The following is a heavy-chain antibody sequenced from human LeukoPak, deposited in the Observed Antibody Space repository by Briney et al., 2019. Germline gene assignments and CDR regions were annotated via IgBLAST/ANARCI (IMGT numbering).Heavy chain of an antibody. CDR3: ARLGYSGYDR. D-gene: IGHD5-12*01. Sequence: GGSLRLSCAASGFTFSSYEMNWVRQAPGKGLEWVSYISSSGGTIYYADSVKGRFTISRDNAKNSLYLQMNSLRAEDTAVYYCARLGYSGYDRWGQGTLVTVSS. J-gene: IGHJ4*02. V-gene: IGHV3-48*03. CDR1: GFTFSSYE. CDR2: ISSSGGTI.